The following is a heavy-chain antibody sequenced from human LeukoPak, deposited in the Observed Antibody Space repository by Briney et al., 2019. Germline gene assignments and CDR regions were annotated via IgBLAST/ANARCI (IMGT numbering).Heavy chain of an antibody. Sequence: PSETLSLTCTVSGGSISSGGYYWSWIRQPPGKGLEWIGYIYHSGGTYYNPSLKSRVTISVDRSKNQFSLKLSSVTAADTAVYYCARRSPHMIEMAFDIWGQGTMVTVSS. D-gene: IGHD3-22*01. CDR3: ARRSPHMIEMAFDI. J-gene: IGHJ3*02. CDR1: GGSISSGGYY. V-gene: IGHV4-30-2*01. CDR2: IYHSGGT.